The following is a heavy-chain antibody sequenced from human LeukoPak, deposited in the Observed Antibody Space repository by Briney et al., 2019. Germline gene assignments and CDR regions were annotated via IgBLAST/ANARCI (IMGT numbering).Heavy chain of an antibody. CDR3: ARGNSDYDHDY. V-gene: IGHV3-21*01. CDR2: ISTTSTYI. J-gene: IGHJ4*02. CDR1: GFTFSSYA. D-gene: IGHD5-12*01. Sequence: GGSLRLSCSASGFTFSSYAMHWVRQAPGKGLEWVSSISTTSTYIYYADSVKGRFIISRDNAKNSLFLQMNSLRAEDAAVYYCARGNSDYDHDYWGQGTLVTVSS.